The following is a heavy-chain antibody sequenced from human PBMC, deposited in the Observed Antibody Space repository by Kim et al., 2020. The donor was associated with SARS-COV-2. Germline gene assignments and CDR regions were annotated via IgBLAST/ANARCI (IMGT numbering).Heavy chain of an antibody. CDR3: AKVSYGNYPRDGFDP. J-gene: IGHJ5*02. D-gene: IGHD3-16*02. Sequence: KGRFTTSRDNSKTAVFLQMSSLRAEDTAVYYCAKVSYGNYPRDGFDPWGQGTLVTVSS. V-gene: IGHV3-23*01.